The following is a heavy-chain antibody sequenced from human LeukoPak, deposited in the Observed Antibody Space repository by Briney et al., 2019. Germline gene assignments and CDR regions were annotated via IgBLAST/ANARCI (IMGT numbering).Heavy chain of an antibody. D-gene: IGHD6-13*01. CDR3: AKDAQLATYYYYGMDV. CDR2: ISGSGGST. CDR1: GFTFSSYA. V-gene: IGHV3-23*01. J-gene: IGHJ6*02. Sequence: GGSLRLSCAASGFTFSSYAMSWVRQAPGKGLEWVSAISGSGGSTYYADSVKGRFTISRDNSKNTLYLQMNSLGAEDTAVYYCAKDAQLATYYYYGMDVWGQGTTVTVSS.